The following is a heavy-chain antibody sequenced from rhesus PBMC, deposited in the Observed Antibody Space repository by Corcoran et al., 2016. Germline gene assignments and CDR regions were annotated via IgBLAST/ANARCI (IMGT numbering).Heavy chain of an antibody. CDR2: IDSSGST. CDR1: GGSIRDYW. D-gene: IGHD4-29*01. V-gene: IGHV4-160*01. CDR3: AREQPGRDY. Sequence: QLQLQESGPGLVKPSETLSLPCAVSGGSIRDYWWRWIRQPPGKGLEWIGRIDSSGSTDYNPSLKGRVTISRDPSKNQFSLKLSSVTAADTAVYYCAREQPGRDYWGQGLLVTVSS. J-gene: IGHJ4*01.